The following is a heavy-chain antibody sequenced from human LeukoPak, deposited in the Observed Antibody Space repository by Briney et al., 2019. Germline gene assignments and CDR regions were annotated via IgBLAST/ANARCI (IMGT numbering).Heavy chain of an antibody. CDR1: GGSISSSSYY. CDR2: IYYSGST. CDR3: ARDLYHDSSGYYYPN. D-gene: IGHD3-22*01. V-gene: IGHV4-39*07. J-gene: IGHJ4*02. Sequence: SETLSLTCTVSGGSISSSSYYWGWIRQPPGKGLEWIGSIYYSGSTYYNPSLKSRVTISVDTSKNQFSLKLSSVTAADTAVYYCARDLYHDSSGYYYPNWGQGTLVTVSS.